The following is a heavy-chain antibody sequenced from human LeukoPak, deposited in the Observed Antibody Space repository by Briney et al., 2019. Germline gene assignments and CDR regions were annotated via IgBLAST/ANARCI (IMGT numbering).Heavy chain of an antibody. CDR1: GFTFSSYA. Sequence: GGSLRLSCAASGFTFSSYAMSWVRQAPGKGLEWVSAISGNAGSTYYADSVKGRFTISRDTSKNTLYLRMNSLRAEDTAVYYCAKDLLLWELRGDFDYWGQGTLVTVSS. CDR3: AKDLLLWELRGDFDY. V-gene: IGHV3-23*01. CDR2: ISGNAGST. J-gene: IGHJ4*02. D-gene: IGHD1-26*01.